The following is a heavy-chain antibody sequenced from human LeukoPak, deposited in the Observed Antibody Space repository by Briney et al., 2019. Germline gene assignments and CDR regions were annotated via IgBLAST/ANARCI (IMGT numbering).Heavy chain of an antibody. CDR1: GYTLTELS. V-gene: IGHV1-24*01. Sequence: ASVKVSCKVSGYTLTELSMHWVRQAPGKGLEWMGGFDPEDGETIYAQKFQGRVTITADESTSTAYMELSSLRSEDTAVYYCARGSKFLPFDYWGQGTLVTVSS. J-gene: IGHJ4*02. D-gene: IGHD5/OR15-5a*01. CDR3: ARGSKFLPFDY. CDR2: FDPEDGET.